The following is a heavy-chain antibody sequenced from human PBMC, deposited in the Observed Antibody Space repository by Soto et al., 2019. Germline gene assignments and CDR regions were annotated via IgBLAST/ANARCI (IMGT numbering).Heavy chain of an antibody. CDR3: ATRYCSGGSCYGNYYYGMAV. Sequence: GESLKISCKGSGYSFTSYWISWVRQMPGKGLEWMGRIDPSDSYTNYSPSFQGHVTISADKSISTAYLQWSSLKASDTAMYYCATRYCSGGSCYGNYYYGMAVWGQGTTVTVSS. CDR2: IDPSDSYT. CDR1: GYSFTSYW. J-gene: IGHJ6*02. D-gene: IGHD2-15*01. V-gene: IGHV5-10-1*01.